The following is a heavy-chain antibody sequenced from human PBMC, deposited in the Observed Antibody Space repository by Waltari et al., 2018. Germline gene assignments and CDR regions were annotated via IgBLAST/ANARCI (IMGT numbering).Heavy chain of an antibody. CDR1: GYTFSDYY. D-gene: IGHD3-22*01. CDR3: ARGGADYYDSNGPFDF. Sequence: QVQLVQSGAEVKKPGASIKVSCKASGYTFSDYYIHWVRQAPGHGLEWMGRINPHSGATNSLGKFQVRVTMTRDTSTSTAFMELTSLTSDDTAIYYCARGGADYYDSNGPFDFWGQGTLVSVS. CDR2: INPHSGAT. J-gene: IGHJ4*02. V-gene: IGHV1-2*06.